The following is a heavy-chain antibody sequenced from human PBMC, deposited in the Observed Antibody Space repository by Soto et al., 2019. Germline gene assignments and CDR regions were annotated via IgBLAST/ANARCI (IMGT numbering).Heavy chain of an antibody. V-gene: IGHV3-66*01. D-gene: IGHD3-16*01. J-gene: IGHJ4*02. CDR3: AAYSHKGY. Sequence: PGGSLRLSCAASGFTVSNNYMSWVRQAPGKGLEWVSLIYSGGSTYYADSVKGRFTISRDSSKNTLYLQVNSLRAEDTAMYYCAAYSHKGYWGQGTLVTVSS. CDR2: IYSGGST. CDR1: GFTVSNNY.